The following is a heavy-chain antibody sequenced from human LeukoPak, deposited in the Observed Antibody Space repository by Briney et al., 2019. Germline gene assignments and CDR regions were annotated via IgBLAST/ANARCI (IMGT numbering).Heavy chain of an antibody. CDR1: GYTLTELS. J-gene: IGHJ4*02. D-gene: IGHD3-10*01. CDR3: AAAWDLTMARGVTIRNDY. Sequence: ASVKVSCKVSGYTLTELSMHWVRQAPGKGLEWMGGFDPEDGETIYAQKFQGRVTMTEDTSTDTAYMELSSLRSEDTAVYYCAAAWDLTMARGVTIRNDYWGQGTLVTVSS. CDR2: FDPEDGET. V-gene: IGHV1-24*01.